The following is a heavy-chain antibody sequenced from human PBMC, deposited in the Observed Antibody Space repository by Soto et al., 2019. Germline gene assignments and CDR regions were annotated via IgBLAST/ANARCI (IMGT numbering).Heavy chain of an antibody. CDR1: GFSFGSYA. V-gene: IGHV3-23*01. CDR2: ISGSDGKT. D-gene: IGHD3-3*01. J-gene: IGHJ4*02. Sequence: RRHSCAASGFSFGSYALSWVRQAPGKGLEWVSTISGSDGKTFYADSVKGRFSISRDTSQSTLYLQMNSLRADDTAMYYCARWSYLDYWGQGTRVTVSS. CDR3: ARWSYLDY.